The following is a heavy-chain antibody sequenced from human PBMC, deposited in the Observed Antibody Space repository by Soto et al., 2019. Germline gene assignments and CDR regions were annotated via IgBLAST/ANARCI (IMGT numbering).Heavy chain of an antibody. V-gene: IGHV1-3*01. CDR1: GYTFTTSA. Sequence: QVQLVQSGAEVKKPGASVKVFCRASGYTFTTSAMHWLRQAPGQSREWMGWINGGNVDTKYSQKLQGRVSITRDTSASTVYMELSSLTSEDTAVYYCARGRVVLVVTTSVPHDYWGQGTLVTVSS. D-gene: IGHD2-21*02. CDR3: ARGRVVLVVTTSVPHDY. CDR2: INGGNVDT. J-gene: IGHJ4*02.